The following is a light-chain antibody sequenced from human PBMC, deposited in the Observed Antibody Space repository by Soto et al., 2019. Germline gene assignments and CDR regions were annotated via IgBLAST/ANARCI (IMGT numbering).Light chain of an antibody. CDR1: GSDVGGYNY. CDR2: EVS. J-gene: IGLJ2*01. Sequence: QSALTQPPSASGSPGQSVTISCTGTGSDVGGYNYVSWYQHHPGKAPKLMLYEVSTRPSGVPDRFSGSKSGTTASLTVSGLQAEDEADYYCSSDAGSNIYVVFGGGTKVTVL. V-gene: IGLV2-8*01. CDR3: SSDAGSNIYVV.